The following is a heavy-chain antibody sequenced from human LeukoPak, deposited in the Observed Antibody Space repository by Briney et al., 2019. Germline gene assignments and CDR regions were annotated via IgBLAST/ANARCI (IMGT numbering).Heavy chain of an antibody. CDR2: INPSGGST. D-gene: IGHD3-3*01. Sequence: GASVKVSCKASGYTFTSYYMHWVRQAPGQGLEWMGIINPSGGSTRYAQKFQGRVTMTRDMSTSTVYMELSSLRSEDTAVYFCARDPPNYDFWSGSDYWGQGTLVTVSS. CDR1: GYTFTSYY. V-gene: IGHV1-46*01. CDR3: ARDPPNYDFWSGSDY. J-gene: IGHJ4*02.